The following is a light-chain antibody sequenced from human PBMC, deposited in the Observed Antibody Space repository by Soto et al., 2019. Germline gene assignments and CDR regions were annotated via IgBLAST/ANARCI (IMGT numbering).Light chain of an antibody. J-gene: IGKJ1*01. CDR3: QQYDTSPWT. Sequence: EIVLTQSPGTLSLSPGERATLSCRASQSVSSSYLAWYQQKPGQAPRLLIYGASSRATDIPDRFSGSGSATDFTLTISRLEPEDFAVYYCQQYDTSPWTFDQGTKVEIK. CDR1: QSVSSSY. CDR2: GAS. V-gene: IGKV3-20*01.